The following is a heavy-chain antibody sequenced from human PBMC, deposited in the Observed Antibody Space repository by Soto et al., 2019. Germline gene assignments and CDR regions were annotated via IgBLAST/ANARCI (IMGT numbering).Heavy chain of an antibody. D-gene: IGHD3-10*01. J-gene: IGHJ6*02. Sequence: ASVKVSCKASGYTFTSYGIHWVRQAPGQRLEWTGWINAGNGNTKYSEKFQGRVTITRDTSASTAYLELSSLRSEDTAVYYCARVGLLWFGELFYYYGMDVWGQGTPVTVSS. CDR2: INAGNGNT. CDR1: GYTFTSYG. CDR3: ARVGLLWFGELFYYYGMDV. V-gene: IGHV1-3*01.